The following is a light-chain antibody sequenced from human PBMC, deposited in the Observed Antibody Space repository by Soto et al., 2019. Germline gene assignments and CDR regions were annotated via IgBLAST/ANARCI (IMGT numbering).Light chain of an antibody. V-gene: IGLV2-14*01. CDR1: GSDVGGYNY. CDR3: SSYTTSNTRQIV. CDR2: DVS. J-gene: IGLJ1*01. Sequence: QSVLTQPASVSGSPGQSITISCTGTGSDVGGYNYVSWYQQHPGKAPKFMIYDVSNRPSGVSNRFSGSKSGNTASLTISGLQAEDEADYYCSSYTTSNTRQIVFGTGTKLTVL.